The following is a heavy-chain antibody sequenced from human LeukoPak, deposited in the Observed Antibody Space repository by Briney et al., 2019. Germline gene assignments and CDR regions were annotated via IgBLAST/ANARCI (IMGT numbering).Heavy chain of an antibody. Sequence: GGSLRLSCAVSGITLSNYGMGWVRQAPGKGLEWVAGMSASGASTNYADSVKGRFTISRDNAKNTLYLQMNSLRAEDTAVYFCAKRGVVIRVILVGFHKEAYYFDSWGQGALVTVSS. V-gene: IGHV3-23*01. J-gene: IGHJ4*02. D-gene: IGHD3-22*01. CDR3: AKRGVVIRVILVGFHKEAYYFDS. CDR2: MSASGAST. CDR1: GITLSNYG.